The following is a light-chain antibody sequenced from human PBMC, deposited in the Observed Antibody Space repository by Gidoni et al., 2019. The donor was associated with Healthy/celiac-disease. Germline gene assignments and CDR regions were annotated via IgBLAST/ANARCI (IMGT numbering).Light chain of an antibody. J-gene: IGKJ4*01. V-gene: IGKV3-20*01. CDR1: QSVSSSY. CDR3: QQYGSSLLT. Sequence: DIVLTQSPGTLSLSPGERATLSCRASQSVSSSYLAWYQQKPGQAPRLLIYGASSRATGIPDRFSGSGSETDFTLTISRLEPEDFAVYYCQQYGSSLLTFGGGTKVEIK. CDR2: GAS.